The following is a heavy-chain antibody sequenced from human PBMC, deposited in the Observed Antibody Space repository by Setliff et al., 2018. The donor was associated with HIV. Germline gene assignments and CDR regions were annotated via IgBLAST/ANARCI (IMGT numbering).Heavy chain of an antibody. J-gene: IGHJ5*01. CDR2: IFYSGST. CDR3: ARGGAVSADFDS. CDR1: GASIRGSDFY. Sequence: PSETLSLTCSVSGASIRGSDFYWGWIRQSPGRRPEWIGDIFYSGSTSYKPSLKSRLTISVDTSKNQFSLSLNSVTAADTAVYFCARGGAVSADFDSWGQGTLVTVSS. D-gene: IGHD3-16*01. V-gene: IGHV4-39*07.